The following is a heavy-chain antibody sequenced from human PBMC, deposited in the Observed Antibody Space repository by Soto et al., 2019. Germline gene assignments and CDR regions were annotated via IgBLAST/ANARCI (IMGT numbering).Heavy chain of an antibody. V-gene: IGHV4-4*02. CDR3: ARHWHNIYGFDV. D-gene: IGHD1-1*01. CDR1: GGSINSVNW. Sequence: QVQPQESGPGLVKPSDTLSLTCAVSGGSINSVNWWSWVRQSPGKGLELIWEMHPVGSTNYNPSLKSRFTVSMDKSRNQFSLKMSSVTASDTSVYFCARHWHNIYGFDVWGRGTTVTVSS. J-gene: IGHJ6*01. CDR2: MHPVGST.